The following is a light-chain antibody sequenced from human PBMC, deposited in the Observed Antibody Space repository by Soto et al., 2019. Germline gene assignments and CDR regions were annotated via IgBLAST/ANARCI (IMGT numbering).Light chain of an antibody. CDR2: DAF. CDR3: QQFNTCSHT. CDR1: QSVRNW. V-gene: IGKV1-5*01. J-gene: IGKJ2*01. Sequence: DIQLTQSPSTLSASVGDRVTISCRASQSVRNWLAWYQQKPGKAPILLIYDAFSLESGVPSRFIGSGFATEFTLTISSLQPDDFAAYYGQQFNTCSHTFGQGTKVEIK.